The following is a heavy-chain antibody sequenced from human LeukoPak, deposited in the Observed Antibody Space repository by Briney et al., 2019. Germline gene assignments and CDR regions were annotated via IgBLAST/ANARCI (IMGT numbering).Heavy chain of an antibody. D-gene: IGHD3-16*01. V-gene: IGHV3-33*01. CDR2: IWYDGSNK. J-gene: IGHJ3*02. CDR3: ARDNLPYDYVWGSPPFAFDI. CDR1: GFTFSSYG. Sequence: PGGSLRLSCAASGFTFSSYGMHWVRQAPGKGLEWVAVIWYDGSNKYYADSVKGRFTISRDNSKNTLYLQMNSLRAEDTAVYYCARDNLPYDYVWGSPPFAFDIWGQGTMVTVSS.